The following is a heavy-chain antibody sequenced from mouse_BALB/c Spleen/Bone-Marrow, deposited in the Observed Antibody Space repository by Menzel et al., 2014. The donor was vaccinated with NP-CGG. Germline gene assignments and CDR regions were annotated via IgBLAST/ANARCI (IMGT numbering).Heavy chain of an antibody. CDR1: GYTFTSNT. CDR2: INPTGGYT. V-gene: IGHV1-4*02. CDR3: AREATYYAYFDY. Sequence: QVQLQQSAAELARPGASVKMSCKASGYTFTSNTIQWVKQRPGQGLEWIGYINPTGGYTDYNQKFKDKTTLTADKSSGTAYMQLSSLTSEDSAVYYCAREATYYAYFDYWGQGTILTVSS. J-gene: IGHJ2*01. D-gene: IGHD1-1*01.